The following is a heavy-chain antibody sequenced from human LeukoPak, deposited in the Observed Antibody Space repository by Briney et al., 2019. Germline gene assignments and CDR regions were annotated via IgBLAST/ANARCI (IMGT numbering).Heavy chain of an antibody. D-gene: IGHD3-16*02. CDR1: GFTFSTYT. J-gene: IGHJ4*02. V-gene: IGHV3-48*02. CDR3: ARDYRYHFDY. CDR2: ISGVTI. Sequence: GGSLRLSCAASGFTFSTYTMNWIRQAPGKGLEWVSYISGVTISYADSVKGRFTISRDNARDSLYLQMNSLRDEDTAVYYCARDYRYHFDYWGQGTLVTVSS.